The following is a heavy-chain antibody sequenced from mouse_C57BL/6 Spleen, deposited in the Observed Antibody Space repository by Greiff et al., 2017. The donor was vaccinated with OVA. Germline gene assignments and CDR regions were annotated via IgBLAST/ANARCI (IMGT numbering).Heavy chain of an antibody. V-gene: IGHV5-17*01. D-gene: IGHD2-5*01. CDR3: ARVGSNPFAY. J-gene: IGHJ3*01. Sequence: EVQLQESGGGLVKPGGSLKLSCAASGFTFSDYGMHWVRQAPEKGLEWVAYISSGSSTIYYADTVKGRFTISRDNAKNTLFLQMTSLRSEDTAMYYCARVGSNPFAYWGQGTLVTVSA. CDR1: GFTFSDYG. CDR2: ISSGSSTI.